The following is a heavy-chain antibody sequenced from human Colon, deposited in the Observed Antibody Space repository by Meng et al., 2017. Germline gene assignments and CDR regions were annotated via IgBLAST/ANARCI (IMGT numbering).Heavy chain of an antibody. V-gene: IGHV1-8*01. CDR3: ARVEVGITSGDY. Sequence: QVQLVTSWVGGKKRGAAVVVVCKDAEYTFTSYDINGGRQATGQGLEWMGWMNPNSGNTGYAQKFQGRVTMTRNTAISTAYMELSRLRSEDTAVYYCARVEVGITSGDYWGQGTLVTVSS. CDR1: EYTFTSYD. CDR2: MNPNSGNT. D-gene: IGHD1-26*01. J-gene: IGHJ4*02.